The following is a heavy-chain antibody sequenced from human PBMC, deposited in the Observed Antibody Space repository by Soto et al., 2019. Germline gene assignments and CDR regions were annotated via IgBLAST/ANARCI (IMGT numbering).Heavy chain of an antibody. V-gene: IGHV2-5*02. CDR2: IYWDDDK. CDR1: SFSLSTGGVG. J-gene: IGHJ6*02. Sequence: HITLKESGPTLVKPTQTLTLTCTFSSFSLSTGGVGVGWIRQPPGKALEWLALIYWDDDKRYSPSLRSRLTITKDTSKTQAVITMNNKDTVDTATYYCIQSRCGGDCLQSYASYYYYGMDVWGQGPTATVSS. CDR3: IQSRCGGDCLQSYASYYYYGMDV. D-gene: IGHD2-21*02.